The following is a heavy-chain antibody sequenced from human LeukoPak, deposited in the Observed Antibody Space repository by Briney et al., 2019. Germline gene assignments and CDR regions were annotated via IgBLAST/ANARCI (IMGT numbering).Heavy chain of an antibody. CDR1: GFTFSSYA. J-gene: IGHJ4*02. Sequence: PGGSLRLSCAASGFTFSSYAMSWVRQAPGKGLEWVSGTSGSGGSTYYADSVKGRFTISRDNSKNTLYLQMNSLRAEDTAVYYCAKDYYGSRSYRHFDQWGQGTLVTVSS. V-gene: IGHV3-23*01. D-gene: IGHD3-10*01. CDR3: AKDYYGSRSYRHFDQ. CDR2: TSGSGGST.